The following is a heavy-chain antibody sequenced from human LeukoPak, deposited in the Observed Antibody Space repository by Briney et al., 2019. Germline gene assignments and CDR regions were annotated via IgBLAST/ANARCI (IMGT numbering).Heavy chain of an antibody. D-gene: IGHD2-15*01. J-gene: IGHJ6*02. CDR3: ARDRCSGGSCYGYYYGMDV. CDR2: ISYDGSNK. CDR1: GVTFSSYA. Sequence: GGSLRLSCAASGVTFSSYAMHWGRQAPGKGLEWVAVISYDGSNKYYADSVTGRFTISRDNSKNTLYLQMNSLRAEDTAVYYCARDRCSGGSCYGYYYGMDVWGQGTTVTVSS. V-gene: IGHV3-30-3*01.